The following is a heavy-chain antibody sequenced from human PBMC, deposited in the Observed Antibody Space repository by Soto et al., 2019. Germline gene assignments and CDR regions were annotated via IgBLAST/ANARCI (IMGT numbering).Heavy chain of an antibody. Sequence: ASVKVSCKASGYTFTSYAMHWVRQAPGQRLEWMGWINAGNGNTKYSQKFQGRVTITADESTSTAYMELSSLRSEDTAVYYCARGAATKIVVVMYDAYEIWGQGTMVTVSS. CDR3: ARGAATKIVVVMYDAYEI. CDR1: GYTFTSYA. J-gene: IGHJ3*02. V-gene: IGHV1-3*01. D-gene: IGHD3-22*01. CDR2: INAGNGNT.